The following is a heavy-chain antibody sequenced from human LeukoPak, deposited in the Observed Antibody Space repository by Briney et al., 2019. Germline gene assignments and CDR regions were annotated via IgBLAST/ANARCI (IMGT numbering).Heavy chain of an antibody. Sequence: GSLRLSCEASGFTFSGHVMHWVRQAPGRGLEWVAVIWYDGGNKYYADSVTGRFTISRDNSKNTLYLQMNGLRAEDTAVYYCARVAPIYSSSLYYLDYWGQGTLVTVSS. D-gene: IGHD6-13*01. CDR2: IWYDGGNK. CDR1: GFTFSGHV. V-gene: IGHV3-33*01. CDR3: ARVAPIYSSSLYYLDY. J-gene: IGHJ4*02.